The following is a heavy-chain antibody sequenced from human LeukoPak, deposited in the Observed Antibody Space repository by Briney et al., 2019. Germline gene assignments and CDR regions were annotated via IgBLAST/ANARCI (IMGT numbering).Heavy chain of an antibody. V-gene: IGHV1-3*01. CDR3: ARDRGYSSSFDDY. J-gene: IGHJ4*02. CDR2: INAGNGNA. CDR1: GYTFTSYA. Sequence: ASVKVSCKASGYTFTSYAMHWVRQAPGQRLEWMGWINAGNGNAKYSQKFQGRVTITRDTSASTAYMELSSLRSEETAVYYCARDRGYSSSFDDYWGQGTLVTVSS. D-gene: IGHD6-13*01.